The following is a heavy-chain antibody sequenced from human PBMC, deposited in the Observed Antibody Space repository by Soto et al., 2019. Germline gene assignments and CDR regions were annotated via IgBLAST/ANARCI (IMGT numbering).Heavy chain of an antibody. CDR2: VQDSGHT. CDR3: ARDRPNDSTYYRGFDY. Sequence: PLRLTKSVAEGSVGNLGDCCFTWIKQPPGKGLEWIGYVQDSGHTNSNPSLKSRVTISVDTSKNQFSLKLSSVNADDTAVYYCARDRPNDSTYYRGFDYWGPGTLLTVSS. J-gene: IGHJ4*02. CDR1: EGSVGNLGDCC. D-gene: IGHD3-22*01. V-gene: IGHV4-61*08.